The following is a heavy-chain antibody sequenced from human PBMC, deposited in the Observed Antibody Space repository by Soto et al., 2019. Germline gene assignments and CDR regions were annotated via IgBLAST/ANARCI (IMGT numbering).Heavy chain of an antibody. V-gene: IGHV1-69*06. CDR3: ARASPVSGYDLKPYYYGMDV. CDR1: GGTFSSYA. CDR2: IIPIFGTA. J-gene: IGHJ6*02. D-gene: IGHD5-12*01. Sequence: GXSVKVSCKASGGTFSSYAISWVRQAPGQGLEWMGGIIPIFGTANYAQKFQGRVTITADKSTSTAYMELSSLRSEDTAVYYCARASPVSGYDLKPYYYGMDVWGQGTTVTVSS.